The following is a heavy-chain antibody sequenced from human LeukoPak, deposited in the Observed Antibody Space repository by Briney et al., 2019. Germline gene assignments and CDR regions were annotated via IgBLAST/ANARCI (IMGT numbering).Heavy chain of an antibody. V-gene: IGHV3-66*01. CDR1: GFTVSSNH. CDR3: ARDLAYYASGKQNY. D-gene: IGHD3-10*01. Sequence: GGSLRLSCAASGFTVSSNHMSWVRQAPGKGLEWVSVINSGANTYYADSVKGRFTISRDNSKNILYLQMNSLRAEDSAVYYCARDLAYYASGKQNYWGQGTLVTVSS. J-gene: IGHJ4*02. CDR2: INSGANT.